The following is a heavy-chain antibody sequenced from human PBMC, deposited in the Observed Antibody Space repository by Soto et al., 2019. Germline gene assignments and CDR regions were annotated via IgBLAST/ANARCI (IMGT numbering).Heavy chain of an antibody. CDR3: ARLVLGYSSGWPSVDY. CDR2: INPSGGST. V-gene: IGHV1-46*01. Sequence: AALLKVDCKASGYAFTSYYMHWVRKNPGQGLEWMGIINPSGGSTSYAQKFQGRVTMTRDKSISTAYLQWSSLKASDTAMYYCARLVLGYSSGWPSVDYWGQGTLVTVSS. CDR1: GYAFTSYY. D-gene: IGHD6-19*01. J-gene: IGHJ4*02.